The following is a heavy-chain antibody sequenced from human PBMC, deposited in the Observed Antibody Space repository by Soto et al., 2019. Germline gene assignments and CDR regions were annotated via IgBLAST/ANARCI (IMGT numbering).Heavy chain of an antibody. V-gene: IGHV1-69*13. CDR3: ARGRGLYNSGRYQLDS. CDR2: IIPRFGTT. J-gene: IGHJ4*02. CDR1: GDSFSKYT. D-gene: IGHD1-1*01. Sequence: SVKVSCKASGDSFSKYTVNWVRQAPRQGLEWMGGIIPRFGTTNYAPTLQDRVTITADESMNTVYMELSSLRSEDTALYYCARGRGLYNSGRYQLDSWGQGTLVTVSS.